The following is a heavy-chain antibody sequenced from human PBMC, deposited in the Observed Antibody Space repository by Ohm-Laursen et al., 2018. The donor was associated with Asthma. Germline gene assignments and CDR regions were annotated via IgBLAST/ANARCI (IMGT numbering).Heavy chain of an antibody. CDR2: IDGSGGRT. V-gene: IGHV3-23*01. Sequence: SLRLSCTASGFTFNKHHMTWVRQAPGKGLEWVSAIDGSGGRTYYADSVKGRFTISGDNPRNTLYLQMNSLRAEDTAVYYCAKDSSEVVAADEYWGQGTLVTVSS. CDR1: GFTFNKHH. D-gene: IGHD2-15*01. CDR3: AKDSSEVVAADEY. J-gene: IGHJ4*02.